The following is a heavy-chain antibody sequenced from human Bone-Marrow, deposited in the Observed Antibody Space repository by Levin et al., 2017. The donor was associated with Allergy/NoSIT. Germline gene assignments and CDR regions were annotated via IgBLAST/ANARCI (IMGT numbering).Heavy chain of an antibody. J-gene: IGHJ6*03. V-gene: IGHV3-23*01. Sequence: GGSLRLSCAASGFSFSDYAMTWVRQAPGKGLEWVSGVSGSGDDSYYADSVKGRFTISRDNSKNTLFLQMKSLRAEDTAEYDCAKLSGTTIGYYYYYMNVWGRGTTVTVSS. CDR3: AKLSGTTIGYYYYYMNV. CDR1: GFSFSDYA. CDR2: VSGSGDDS. D-gene: IGHD1-1*01.